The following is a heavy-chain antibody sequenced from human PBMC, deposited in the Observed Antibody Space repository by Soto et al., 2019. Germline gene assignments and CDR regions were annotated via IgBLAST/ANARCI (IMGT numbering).Heavy chain of an antibody. CDR1: GGSISGSSYY. J-gene: IGHJ4*02. V-gene: IGHV4-39*01. Sequence: SETLCLTCTVSGGSISGSSYYWGWIRQPPGKGLEWIGSIYYSGSTYYNPSLKSRVTISVDTSKNQFSLKLSSVTAADTAVYYCVRVVPAAEYYFDYWGQGTLVTVSS. CDR3: VRVVPAAEYYFDY. CDR2: IYYSGST. D-gene: IGHD2-2*01.